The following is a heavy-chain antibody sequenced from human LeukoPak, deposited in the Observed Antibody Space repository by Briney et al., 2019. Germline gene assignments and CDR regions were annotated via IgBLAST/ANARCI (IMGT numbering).Heavy chain of an antibody. Sequence: PSETLSLTCTVSGGSISSYYWSWIRQPPGKGLEWIGYIYYSGSTNYNPSLKSRVTISVDTSKNQFSLKLSSVTAADTAVYYCAGTDTYYYDSSGYFPFDYWGQGTLVTVSS. V-gene: IGHV4-59*08. CDR3: AGTDTYYYDSSGYFPFDY. D-gene: IGHD3-22*01. CDR2: IYYSGST. CDR1: GGSISSYY. J-gene: IGHJ4*02.